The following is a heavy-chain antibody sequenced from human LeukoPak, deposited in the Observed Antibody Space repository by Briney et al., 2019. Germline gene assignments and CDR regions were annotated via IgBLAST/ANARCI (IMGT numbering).Heavy chain of an antibody. Sequence: PGGSLRLPCAASGFTFSSYAMSWVRQAPGKGLEWVSAISGSGGSTYYADSVKGRFTISRDNSKNTLYLQMNSLRAEDTAVYYCATRGPPNWNYVYYYYYMDVWGKGTTVTVSS. J-gene: IGHJ6*03. CDR1: GFTFSSYA. CDR2: ISGSGGST. CDR3: ATRGPPNWNYVYYYYYMDV. V-gene: IGHV3-23*01. D-gene: IGHD1-7*01.